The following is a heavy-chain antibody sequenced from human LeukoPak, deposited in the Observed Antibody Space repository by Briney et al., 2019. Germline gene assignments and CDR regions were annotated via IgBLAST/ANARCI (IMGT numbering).Heavy chain of an antibody. Sequence: GASVRVSCKVSGYTLTELSMHWVRQAPGKGLEWMGGFDPEDGETIYAQKFQGRVTMTEDTSTDTAYMELSSLRSEDTAVYYCATGYCSGGSCYWYYYGMDVWGQGTTVTVYS. V-gene: IGHV1-24*01. D-gene: IGHD2-15*01. CDR1: GYTLTELS. CDR3: ATGYCSGGSCYWYYYGMDV. CDR2: FDPEDGET. J-gene: IGHJ6*02.